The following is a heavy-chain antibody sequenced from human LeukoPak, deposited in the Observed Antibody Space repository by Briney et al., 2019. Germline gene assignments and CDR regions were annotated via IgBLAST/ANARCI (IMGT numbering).Heavy chain of an antibody. Sequence: SETLSLTCTVSGGSINSYSWSWIRQPPGKGLEWIGYTSGSTNYNPSLKSRVTISVDTSKNQFSLEVSSVTAADTAVYFCARTVRDSSGNYPRWLDPWGQGTLVTVSS. D-gene: IGHD3-22*01. CDR3: ARTVRDSSGNYPRWLDP. CDR1: GGSINSYS. V-gene: IGHV4-59*01. J-gene: IGHJ5*02. CDR2: TSGST.